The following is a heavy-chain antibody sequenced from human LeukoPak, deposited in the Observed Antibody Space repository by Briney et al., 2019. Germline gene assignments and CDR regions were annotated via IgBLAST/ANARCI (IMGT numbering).Heavy chain of an antibody. CDR2: ISWNSGSI. J-gene: IGHJ4*02. D-gene: IGHD3-22*01. CDR3: AKVGDYYDSSGPSDY. CDR1: GFTFDDYA. V-gene: IGHV3-9*01. Sequence: GRSLRLSCAASGFTFDDYAMPWVRQAPGKGLEWVSGISWNSGSIGYADSVKGRFTISRDNAKNSLYLQMNSLRAEDTALYYCAKVGDYYDSSGPSDYWGQGTLVTVPS.